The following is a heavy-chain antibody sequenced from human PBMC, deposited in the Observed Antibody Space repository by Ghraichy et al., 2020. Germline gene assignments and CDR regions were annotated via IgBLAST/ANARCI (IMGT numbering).Heavy chain of an antibody. CDR1: GGFVTTSAYY. J-gene: IGHJ2*01. Sequence: SQTLSLTCTVSGGFVTTSAYYWAWIRQPPGKGLEWIGSIHYSGTTFHNPSLKRRLTMSVDTSKSQFSLKLSSMTAADTSIYYCARHGGGYDWYFDLWGRGTLVTVSS. V-gene: IGHV4-39*01. D-gene: IGHD2-15*01. CDR3: ARHGGGYDWYFDL. CDR2: IHYSGTT.